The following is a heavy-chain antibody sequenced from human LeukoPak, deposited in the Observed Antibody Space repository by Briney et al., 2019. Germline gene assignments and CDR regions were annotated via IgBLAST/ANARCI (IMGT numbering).Heavy chain of an antibody. J-gene: IGHJ4*02. CDR1: GYSISSGYY. D-gene: IGHD5-24*01. Sequence: PSETLSLTCAVSGYSISSGYYWGWIRQPPGKGLEWIGSIYHSGSTYYNPSLKSRVTISVDTSKNQFSRKLSSGTAADTAVYYCARLGGDGYNRDFDYWGQGTLVTVSS. V-gene: IGHV4-38-2*01. CDR3: ARLGGDGYNRDFDY. CDR2: IYHSGST.